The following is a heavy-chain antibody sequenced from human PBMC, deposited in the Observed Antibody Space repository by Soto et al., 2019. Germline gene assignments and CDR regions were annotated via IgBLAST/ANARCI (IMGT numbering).Heavy chain of an antibody. V-gene: IGHV4-59*01. Sequence: PSETLSLTCTVSGGSISSYYWSWIRQPPGKGLEWIGYIYYSGSTNYNPFLKSRVTISVDTSKNQFSLKLSSVTAADTAVYYCARATLLLNKIAAAGSYYSYGMGVWGQGTTGTVSS. D-gene: IGHD6-13*01. CDR2: IYYSGST. CDR1: GGSISSYY. J-gene: IGHJ6*02. CDR3: ARATLLLNKIAAAGSYYSYGMGV.